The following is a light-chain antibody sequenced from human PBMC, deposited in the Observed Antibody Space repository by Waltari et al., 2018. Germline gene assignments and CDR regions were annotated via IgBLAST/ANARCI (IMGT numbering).Light chain of an antibody. Sequence: QSALTQPASVSGSPGQSITISCTGSSSDVGGYNYVSWYQQRPGRAPQLMIYDVTKRPPGVSTRFPGSKSGNTASLTISGLQAEDEADYYCGSYTSSSTLVFGGGTKLTVL. CDR2: DVT. J-gene: IGLJ2*01. CDR1: SSDVGGYNY. V-gene: IGLV2-14*03. CDR3: GSYTSSSTLV.